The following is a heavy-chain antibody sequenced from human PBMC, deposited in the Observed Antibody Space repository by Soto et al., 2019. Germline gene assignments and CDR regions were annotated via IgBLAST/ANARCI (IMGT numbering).Heavy chain of an antibody. CDR1: GGTFSSYT. Sequence: ASVKVSCKASGGTFSSYTISWVRQAPGQGLEWMGRIIPILGITNYAQKFQGRVTITEDKSTSTAYMELSSLRSEDTAVYYCGVGARNWNYVAGGWFDPWGQGTLVTVSS. J-gene: IGHJ5*02. CDR3: GVGARNWNYVAGGWFDP. CDR2: IIPILGIT. D-gene: IGHD1-7*01. V-gene: IGHV1-69*02.